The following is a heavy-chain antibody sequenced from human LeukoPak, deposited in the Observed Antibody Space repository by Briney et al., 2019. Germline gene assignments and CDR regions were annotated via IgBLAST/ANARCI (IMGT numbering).Heavy chain of an antibody. J-gene: IGHJ4*02. CDR1: GFTFSSHE. CDR2: ISSSGTTI. Sequence: GGSLRLSCAASGFTFSSHEMNWVRQAPGKGLEWISYISSSGTTIYYADSVKGRFTISRDNAKNSLFLQMNSLRAEDTAVYYFARRFDFWGQGTLVTVSS. CDR3: ARRFDF. V-gene: IGHV3-48*03.